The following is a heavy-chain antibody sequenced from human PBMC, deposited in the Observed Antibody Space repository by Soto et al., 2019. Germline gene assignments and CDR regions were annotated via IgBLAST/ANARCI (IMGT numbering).Heavy chain of an antibody. CDR1: GGTFSSYA. Sequence: SVKVSCKASGGTFSSYAISWVRQAPGQGLEWMGRIIPILGIANYAQKFQGRVTITADKSTSTAYMELSSLRSEDTAVYYGARGDPDYGGNGSDFDYWGQGTLVTVSS. CDR2: IIPILGIA. CDR3: ARGDPDYGGNGSDFDY. D-gene: IGHD4-17*01. V-gene: IGHV1-69*04. J-gene: IGHJ4*02.